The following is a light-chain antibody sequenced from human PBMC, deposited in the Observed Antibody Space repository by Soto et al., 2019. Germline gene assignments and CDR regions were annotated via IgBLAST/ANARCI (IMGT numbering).Light chain of an antibody. CDR2: GTS. Sequence: EIVMTQSPVTLSVSPGERAALSCRASQNVGSNFAWYQQRPGQAPRLLIYGTSTRATGVPARFSGSGSGTDFTLTISSLQSEELAVYYFQQYNNWPHTFGQGTRLETK. CDR1: QNVGSN. J-gene: IGKJ2*01. V-gene: IGKV3-15*01. CDR3: QQYNNWPHT.